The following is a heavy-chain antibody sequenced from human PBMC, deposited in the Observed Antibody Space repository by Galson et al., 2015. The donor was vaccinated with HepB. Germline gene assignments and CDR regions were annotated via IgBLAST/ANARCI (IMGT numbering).Heavy chain of an antibody. CDR2: ISYDGSNK. J-gene: IGHJ3*02. CDR3: AREISLRRWFGELSNLGAFDI. CDR1: GFTFSSYA. Sequence: SLRLSCAASGFTFSSYAMHWVRQAPGKGLEWVAVISYDGSNKYYADSVKGRFTISRDNSKNTLYLQMNSLRAEDTAVYYCAREISLRRWFGELSNLGAFDIWGQGTMVTVSS. V-gene: IGHV3-30-3*01. D-gene: IGHD3-10*01.